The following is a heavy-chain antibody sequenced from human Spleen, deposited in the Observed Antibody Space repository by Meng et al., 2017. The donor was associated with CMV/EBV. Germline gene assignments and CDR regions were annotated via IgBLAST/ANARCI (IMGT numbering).Heavy chain of an antibody. Sequence: SQTLSLTCAISGDSVSSNSAAWNWIRQSPSRGLEWLGRTYYRSKWYNDYAVSVKSRITINPDTSNNQFSLQLNSVTPEDTAVYYCAKQSVTNDAFDIWGQGTMVTVSS. J-gene: IGHJ3*02. CDR3: AKQSVTNDAFDI. D-gene: IGHD4-17*01. V-gene: IGHV6-1*01. CDR2: TYYRSKWYN. CDR1: GDSVSSNSAA.